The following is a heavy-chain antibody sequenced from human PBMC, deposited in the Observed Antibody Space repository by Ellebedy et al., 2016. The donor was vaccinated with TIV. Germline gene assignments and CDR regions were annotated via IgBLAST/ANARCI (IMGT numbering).Heavy chain of an antibody. CDR1: GFTFNNYW. V-gene: IGHV3-7*01. CDR2: INPEGGVQ. Sequence: GGSLRLSCAASGFTFNNYWMYWVRQAPGKGPEWVGDINPEGGVQYYVDSVRGRFTIARDNALNSLTLQMNGLRDEDTAVYFCARGRDWAFDVWGQGTVVTVS. D-gene: IGHD2-21*02. J-gene: IGHJ3*01. CDR3: ARGRDWAFDV.